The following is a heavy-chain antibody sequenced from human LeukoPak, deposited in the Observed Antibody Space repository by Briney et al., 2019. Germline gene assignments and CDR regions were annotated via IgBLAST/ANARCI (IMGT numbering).Heavy chain of an antibody. CDR1: GFTFSGYA. CDR2: IEASGGAT. J-gene: IGHJ5*02. Sequence: GESLRLSCAASGFTFSGYAMYWVRQAPGKGLEWVSSIEASGGATYYADSVRGRFTISRDNSKNTFYLQMNSLRAEDTALYYCAKGSGSGWYGWFAPWGQGTLVTVSS. V-gene: IGHV3-23*01. D-gene: IGHD6-19*01. CDR3: AKGSGSGWYGWFAP.